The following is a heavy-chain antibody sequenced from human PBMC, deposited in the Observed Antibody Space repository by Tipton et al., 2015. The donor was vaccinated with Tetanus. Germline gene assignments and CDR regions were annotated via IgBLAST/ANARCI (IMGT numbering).Heavy chain of an antibody. D-gene: IGHD2/OR15-2a*01. CDR1: GGSISSRSYY. CDR2: IYYSGST. V-gene: IGHV4-30-4*08. J-gene: IGHJ4*02. CDR3: SSSPGNHYLAFFDY. Sequence: TLSLTCTVSGGSISSRSYYWSWIRQHPVKGLEWTGYIYYSGSTYYNPSLKSRVTISIDTSKNQFSLRLSSVTAADTAVYYCSSSPGNHYLAFFDYWGRGTLVTVSS.